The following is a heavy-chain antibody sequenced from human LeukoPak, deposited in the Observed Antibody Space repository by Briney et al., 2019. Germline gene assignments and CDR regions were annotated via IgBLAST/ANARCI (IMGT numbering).Heavy chain of an antibody. Sequence: ASVKVSCKASGYTFTSYGISWVRQAPGQGLEWMGWISAYNGNTNYAQKLQGRVAMTTDTSTSTAYMELGSLRSDDTAVYYCARHYDFWSGYYQYYFDYWGQGTLVTVSS. CDR2: ISAYNGNT. CDR3: ARHYDFWSGYYQYYFDY. D-gene: IGHD3-3*01. J-gene: IGHJ4*02. CDR1: GYTFTSYG. V-gene: IGHV1-18*01.